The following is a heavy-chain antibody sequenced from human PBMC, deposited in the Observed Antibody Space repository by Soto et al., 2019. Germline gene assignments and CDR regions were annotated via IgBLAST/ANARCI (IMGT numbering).Heavy chain of an antibody. CDR1: GYTLSQLS. Sequence: ASVKLSCEVSGYTLSQLSMHWVRQAPGKGLEWMGAFDPEDGRRIYAQKFQGRFTMTEDTSTDTAYMELTRLRYEDTAVYYCATHSSGYYWGQGTQVTVSS. V-gene: IGHV1-24*01. CDR3: ATHSSGYY. J-gene: IGHJ4*02. CDR2: FDPEDGRR. D-gene: IGHD3-22*01.